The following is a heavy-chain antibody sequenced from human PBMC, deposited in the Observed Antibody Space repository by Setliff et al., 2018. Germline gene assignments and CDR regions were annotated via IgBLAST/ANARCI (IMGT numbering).Heavy chain of an antibody. CDR1: GGSISTTDYY. V-gene: IGHV4-39*07. CDR3: ARYDSSGYSENYYFDY. Sequence: SETLSLTCIVSGGSISTTDYYWGWIRQPPGKGLEWIGCVYYSGNTYYSPSLKSRVTMFVDTSKNQFSLMLYSVTAADTAIYYCARYDSSGYSENYYFDYWGQGTLVT. J-gene: IGHJ4*02. D-gene: IGHD3-22*01. CDR2: VYYSGNT.